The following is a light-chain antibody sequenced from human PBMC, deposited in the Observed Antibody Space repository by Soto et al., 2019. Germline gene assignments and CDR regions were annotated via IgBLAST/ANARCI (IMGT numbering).Light chain of an antibody. CDR1: QSIRRS. J-gene: IGKJ5*01. CDR3: QQSYSTPIA. Sequence: DIQMTQSPSSLSASVGDRVTITCRASQSIRRSLNWYQQEPGKAPKPLIYAASSLQSGVPSTFSGSGSGTDLTLTISSLQPEDFATDDCQQSYSTPIAFGRGTRLYIK. V-gene: IGKV1-39*01. CDR2: AAS.